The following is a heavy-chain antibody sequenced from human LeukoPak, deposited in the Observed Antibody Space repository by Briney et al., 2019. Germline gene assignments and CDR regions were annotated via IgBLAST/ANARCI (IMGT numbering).Heavy chain of an antibody. J-gene: IGHJ4*02. Sequence: ASVKVSCKASGYTFTTYGISWVRQAPGQGLEWMGWINPYSGGTNYARKFQGGFTMTRDTSISTAYMELSSLRSDDTAVYYCARDAGSSGWTRFDYWGQGTLVTVSS. CDR3: ARDAGSSGWTRFDY. CDR2: INPYSGGT. CDR1: GYTFTTYG. V-gene: IGHV1-2*02. D-gene: IGHD6-19*01.